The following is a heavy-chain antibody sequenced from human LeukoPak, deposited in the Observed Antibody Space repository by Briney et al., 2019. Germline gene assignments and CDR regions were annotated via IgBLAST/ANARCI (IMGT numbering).Heavy chain of an antibody. CDR2: INPNSGGT. D-gene: IGHD6-19*01. CDR1: GYTFTGYY. V-gene: IGHV1-2*02. Sequence: GASVKVSCKASGYTFTGYYMHWVRQAPGQGLEWMGWINPNSGGTNYAQKFQGRVTMTRDTSISTAYMELSRLRSDDTAVYYCARDSGTIAVAGMGASAFDIWGQGTMVTVSS. CDR3: ARDSGTIAVAGMGASAFDI. J-gene: IGHJ3*02.